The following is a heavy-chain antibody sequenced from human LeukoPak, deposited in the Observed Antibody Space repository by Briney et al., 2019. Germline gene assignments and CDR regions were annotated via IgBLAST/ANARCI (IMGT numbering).Heavy chain of an antibody. Sequence: PGGSLRLSCAASGFTFSNYAMSWVRQAPGKGLEWVSAISGSASSTYHADSVKGRFTISRDNAKNSLYLQMNSLRAEDTAVYYCARDRWGYSYGGDWGQGTLVTVSS. D-gene: IGHD5-18*01. CDR1: GFTFSNYA. V-gene: IGHV3-23*01. CDR2: ISGSASST. CDR3: ARDRWGYSYGGD. J-gene: IGHJ4*02.